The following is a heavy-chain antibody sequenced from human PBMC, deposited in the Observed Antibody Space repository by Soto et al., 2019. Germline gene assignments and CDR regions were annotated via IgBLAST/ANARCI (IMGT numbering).Heavy chain of an antibody. V-gene: IGHV3-23*01. J-gene: IGHJ4*02. Sequence: GGSLRLSCVASGFTFSSCAMSWVRQPPGKGLEWVSSISGSGDSTFYADSVTGRFTISRDNSRNTLTLQMNSLRDEDTAVYYWAKHLSGHKRPHDHWGQGSPVTV. CDR2: ISGSGDST. CDR3: AKHLSGHKRPHDH. CDR1: GFTFSSCA. D-gene: IGHD2-15*01.